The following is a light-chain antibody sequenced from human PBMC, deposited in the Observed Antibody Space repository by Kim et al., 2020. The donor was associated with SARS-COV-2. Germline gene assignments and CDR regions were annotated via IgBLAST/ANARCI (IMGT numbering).Light chain of an antibody. CDR2: GKN. V-gene: IGLV3-19*01. CDR3: KSRDSSGDLRV. J-gene: IGLJ3*02. Sequence: LGQTVRSTCQGDSLRSYYASWYQQKPGQAPVLVIYGKNNRPSGIPDRFSGSSSGTTASLSITGAQAEDEADYYCKSRDSSGDLRVFGGGTQLTVL. CDR1: SLRSYY.